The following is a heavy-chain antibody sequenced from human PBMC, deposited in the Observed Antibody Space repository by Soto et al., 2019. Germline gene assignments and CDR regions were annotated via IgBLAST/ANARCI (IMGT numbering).Heavy chain of an antibody. V-gene: IGHV3-11*05. CDR3: ARDFGPDWLLSHYCMDV. CDR2: ISSSSSYT. Sequence: QVQLVESGGGLVKPGGSLRLSCAASGFTFSDYYMSWIRQAPGKGLEWVSYISSSSSYTNYADSVKGRFTISRDNAKNSLYLQMNSLRAEDTAVYYCARDFGPDWLLSHYCMDVWGQGTTVTVSS. D-gene: IGHD3-9*01. CDR1: GFTFSDYY. J-gene: IGHJ6*02.